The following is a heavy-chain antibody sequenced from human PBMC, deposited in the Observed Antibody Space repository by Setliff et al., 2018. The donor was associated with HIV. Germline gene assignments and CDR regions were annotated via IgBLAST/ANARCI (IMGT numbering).Heavy chain of an antibody. CDR3: ARLAHPRYSGNYYGTSAGTFDY. V-gene: IGHV3-48*01. Sequence: LSLTCSVSGDSISSESSFWSWVRQYPGKGLEWVSYISLGSTTIFYADSVKGRFTISRDNSKNTVYLQMNSLRADDTAVYFCARLAHPRYSGNYYGTSAGTFDYWGQGTLVTVSS. D-gene: IGHD1-26*01. CDR1: GDSISSESSF. J-gene: IGHJ4*02. CDR2: ISLGSTTI.